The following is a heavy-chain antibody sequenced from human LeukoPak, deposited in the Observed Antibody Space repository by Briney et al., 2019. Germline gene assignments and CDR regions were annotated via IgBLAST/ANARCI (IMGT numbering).Heavy chain of an antibody. Sequence: GGSLRLSCAASELDFSSHALTWVRQAPGKGLEWVSAISISGSKTYYADSVKGRFTISRDNSKNTLYLQMNSLRAEDTAVYYCANEIRPNDYWGQGTQVTVSS. CDR3: ANEIRPNDY. D-gene: IGHD4-17*01. CDR2: ISISGSKT. J-gene: IGHJ4*02. CDR1: ELDFSSHA. V-gene: IGHV3-23*01.